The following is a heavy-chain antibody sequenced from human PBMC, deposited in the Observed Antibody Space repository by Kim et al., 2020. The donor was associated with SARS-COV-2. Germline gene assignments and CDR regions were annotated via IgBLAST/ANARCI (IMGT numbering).Heavy chain of an antibody. CDR1: GGSISSYY. V-gene: IGHV4-4*08. Sequence: SETLSLTCTVSGGSISSYYWSWIRQPPGKGLEWVGNIYYSGSTNYNPSLKSRVTISVDTSKNQFSLKLSSVTAADMAVYYCARERNYYGSGSVYLYYGLDVWGQGTTVTVSS. D-gene: IGHD3-10*01. CDR3: ARERNYYGSGSVYLYYGLDV. J-gene: IGHJ6*02. CDR2: IYYSGST.